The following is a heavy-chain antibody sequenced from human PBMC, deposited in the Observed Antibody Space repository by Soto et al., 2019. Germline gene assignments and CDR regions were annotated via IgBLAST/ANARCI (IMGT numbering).Heavy chain of an antibody. Sequence: QVHLVQSGAEVKSPGSAVKVSCQVSGAGDTFSNYGLNWVRQAPGQGLEWMGGTIPAFGTANYAEKFQGRVTITAHTSPTTAYMELSSLRSDDTAVYYCWRHDKTALPPLDSWGQGTLVSVSS. D-gene: IGHD1-1*01. CDR3: WRHDKTALPPLDS. CDR2: TIPAFGTA. J-gene: IGHJ4*02. CDR1: GAGDTFSNYG. V-gene: IGHV1-69*06.